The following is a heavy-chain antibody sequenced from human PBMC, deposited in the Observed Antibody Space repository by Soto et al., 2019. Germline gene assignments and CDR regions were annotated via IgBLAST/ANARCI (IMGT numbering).Heavy chain of an antibody. J-gene: IGHJ6*03. CDR3: ARELIDAPYYYYMDV. Sequence: GGSLRLSCAASGFTFSSYCMHWVRQAPGKGLEWVAVIWYDGSNKYYADSVKGRFTISRDNSKNTLYLQMNSLRAEDTAVYYCARELIDAPYYYYMDVWGKGTTVTVSS. CDR2: IWYDGSNK. D-gene: IGHD3-16*02. CDR1: GFTFSSYC. V-gene: IGHV3-33*01.